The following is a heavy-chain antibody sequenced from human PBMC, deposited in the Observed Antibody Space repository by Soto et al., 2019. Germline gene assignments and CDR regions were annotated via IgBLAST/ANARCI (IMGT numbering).Heavy chain of an antibody. CDR1: GFTFSSYS. J-gene: IGHJ4*02. CDR2: ISSSSSHI. V-gene: IGHV3-21*01. Sequence: PGGSLRLSCAASGFTFSSYSMNWVRQAPGKGLEWVSSISSSSSHIYYADSVKGRFTISRDNAKNSLYLQMNSLRAEDTAVYYCARDSIYIGSPPPPDYWGQGTLVTVSS. D-gene: IGHD1-26*01. CDR3: ARDSIYIGSPPPPDY.